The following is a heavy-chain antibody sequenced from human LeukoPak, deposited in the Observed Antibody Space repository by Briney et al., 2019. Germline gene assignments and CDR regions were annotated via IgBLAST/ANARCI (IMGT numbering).Heavy chain of an antibody. V-gene: IGHV4-59*01. CDR2: IYYSGST. Sequence: SETLSLTCTVSGGSISSYYWSWIRQPPGKGLEWIGYIYYSGSTNYNPSLKSRVTISVDTSKNQFSLKLSSVTAADTAVYYCARQIVVVPAAITGGAFDIWGQGTMVTVSS. D-gene: IGHD2-2*02. CDR3: ARQIVVVPAAITGGAFDI. J-gene: IGHJ3*02. CDR1: GGSISSYY.